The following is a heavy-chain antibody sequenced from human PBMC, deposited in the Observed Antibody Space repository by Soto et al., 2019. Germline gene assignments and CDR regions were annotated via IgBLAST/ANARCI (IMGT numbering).Heavy chain of an antibody. CDR1: GYTFPGYY. D-gene: IGHD3-16*02. V-gene: IGHV1-2*04. Sequence: ASVKVSCKASGYTFPGYYMHCLRQAPGQGLEWMGWINPNSGGTNYAQKFQGWVTMTRDTSISTAYMELSRLRSDDTAVYYCARDTSELSFDYWGQGTLVNVSS. J-gene: IGHJ4*02. CDR3: ARDTSELSFDY. CDR2: INPNSGGT.